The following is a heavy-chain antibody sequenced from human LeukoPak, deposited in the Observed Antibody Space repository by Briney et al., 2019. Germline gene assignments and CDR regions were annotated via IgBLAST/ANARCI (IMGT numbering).Heavy chain of an antibody. CDR1: GRSIRIGGDL. J-gene: IGHJ4*02. CDR3: ARAHYGSRSYPPDY. Sequence: PLSLTCGLWGRSIRIGGDLCSWVRRAAGRGLEWFGYIWHSQITSYNPSLQCPVTISVARSTNQFSLKLRSATAADTAVYYCARAHYGSRSYPPDYWGQGTLVTVSS. D-gene: IGHD3-10*01. V-gene: IGHV4-30-2*01. CDR2: IWHSQIT.